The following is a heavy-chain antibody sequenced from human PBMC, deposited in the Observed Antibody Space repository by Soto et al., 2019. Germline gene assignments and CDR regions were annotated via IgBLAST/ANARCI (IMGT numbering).Heavy chain of an antibody. D-gene: IGHD2-21*02. CDR3: TTPLPYCGGDCYSDY. V-gene: IGHV3-15*01. Sequence: EVQLVESGGGLVQPGGSLRLSCAASGFTFSNAWMSWVRQAPGKGLEWVGRIKSKTDGGTTDYAAPVKGRFTISRDDSKNTLYLQMTSLKTEDTAVYYCTTPLPYCGGDCYSDYWGQGTLVTVSS. CDR2: IKSKTDGGTT. CDR1: GFTFSNAW. J-gene: IGHJ4*02.